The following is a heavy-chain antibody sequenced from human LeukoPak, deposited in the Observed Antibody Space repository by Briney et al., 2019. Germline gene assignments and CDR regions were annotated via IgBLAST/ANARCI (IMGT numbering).Heavy chain of an antibody. V-gene: IGHV3-33*06. D-gene: IGHD2-2*01. CDR1: GFTFSSYG. CDR3: AKGGRVVPAAMAAFDI. J-gene: IGHJ3*02. Sequence: GGSLRLSCAASGFTFSSYGMHWVRQAPGKGLEWVAAIWYDGSNKYYADSVKGRFTISRDNSKNTLYLQMNSLRAEDTAVYYCAKGGRVVPAAMAAFDIWGQGTMVTVSS. CDR2: IWYDGSNK.